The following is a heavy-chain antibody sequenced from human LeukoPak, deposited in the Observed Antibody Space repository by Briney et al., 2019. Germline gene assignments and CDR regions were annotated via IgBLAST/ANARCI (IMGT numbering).Heavy chain of an antibody. D-gene: IGHD2/OR15-2a*01. CDR2: IYYSGST. Sequence: PSETLSLTCTVSGASISSGDYLWSWIRQPPGMGLEWIGNIYYSGSTNYNASLKSRVTISVDTSKNQVSLKLSSVTAADTAVYYCARLSSRRFDYWGQGKLVTVSS. CDR1: GASISSGDYL. J-gene: IGHJ4*02. CDR3: ARLSSRRFDY. V-gene: IGHV4-30-4*01.